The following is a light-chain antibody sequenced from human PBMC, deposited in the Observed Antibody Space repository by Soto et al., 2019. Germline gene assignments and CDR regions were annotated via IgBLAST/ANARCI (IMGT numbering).Light chain of an antibody. CDR3: QQYNNWWT. J-gene: IGKJ1*01. CDR2: GAS. V-gene: IGKV3-15*01. CDR1: QSVSNN. Sequence: EIVITQCPATLSVSPGERDTLSCRASQSVSNNLAWYQKKPGQAPRLLIYGASTRATGIPARFSGGGSGTEFTLTISSLQSEDFAVYYCQQYNNWWTFGQGTRVEIK.